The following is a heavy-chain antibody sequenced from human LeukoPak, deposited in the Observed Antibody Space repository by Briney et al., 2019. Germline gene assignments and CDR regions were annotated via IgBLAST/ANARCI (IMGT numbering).Heavy chain of an antibody. CDR3: AKGPNYDILTGWRKTHNAFDI. J-gene: IGHJ3*02. CDR1: GFTLRGYW. V-gene: IGHV3-7*01. Sequence: GGSLRLSCAASGFTLRGYWMSWVRQAPGKGLEWVANIKQDGSEKYYVDSVKGRFTISRDNAENSLYLQMNSLRPEDTAVYYCAKGPNYDILTGWRKTHNAFDIWGQGTMVTVSS. D-gene: IGHD3-9*01. CDR2: IKQDGSEK.